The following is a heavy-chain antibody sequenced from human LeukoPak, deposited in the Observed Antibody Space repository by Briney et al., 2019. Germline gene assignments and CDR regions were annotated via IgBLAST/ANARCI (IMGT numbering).Heavy chain of an antibody. CDR1: GGSISNYY. Sequence: PSETLSLTCTVSGGSISNYYWSWIRQPPGKGLEWIGEINHSGATNYNPSLKSRVTISVDTSKNQFSLKLSSVTAADTAVYYCARVNWNEDFDYWGQGTLVTVSS. J-gene: IGHJ4*02. CDR3: ARVNWNEDFDY. V-gene: IGHV4-59*08. CDR2: INHSGAT. D-gene: IGHD1-1*01.